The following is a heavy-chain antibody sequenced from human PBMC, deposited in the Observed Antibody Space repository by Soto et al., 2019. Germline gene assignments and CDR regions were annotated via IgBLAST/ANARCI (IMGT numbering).Heavy chain of an antibody. CDR3: ARYIPGVRYYGMDV. D-gene: IGHD2-2*01. CDR1: GFTFSSYA. J-gene: IGHJ6*02. Sequence: EVQLLESGGGLVQPGGSLRLSCAASGFTFSSYAMKWVRQAPGKGLEWVSLIGEGGTPTYYADSVKGGFTISRDNSGNTLFLEMYSLRAEDTAVYYCARYIPGVRYYGMDVWGQGTTVTVSS. CDR2: IGEGGTPT. V-gene: IGHV3-23*01.